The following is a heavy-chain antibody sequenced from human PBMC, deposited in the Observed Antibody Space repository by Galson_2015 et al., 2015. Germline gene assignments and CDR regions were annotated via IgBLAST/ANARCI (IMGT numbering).Heavy chain of an antibody. J-gene: IGHJ4*02. CDR2: ISYDGSNK. D-gene: IGHD3-22*01. Sequence: SLRLSCAASGFTFSSYGMHWVRQAPGKGLEWVAVISYDGSNKYYVDSVKGRFTISRDNSKNTLYLQMNSLRPEDTAVYYCAKASYYSDDSGYYGDFDYWGQGTLVTVSS. CDR3: AKASYYSDDSGYYGDFDY. CDR1: GFTFSSYG. V-gene: IGHV3-30*18.